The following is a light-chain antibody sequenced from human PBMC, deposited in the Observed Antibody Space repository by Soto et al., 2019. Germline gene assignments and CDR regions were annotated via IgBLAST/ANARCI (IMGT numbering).Light chain of an antibody. CDR2: DVS. CDR1: SSDVGGYNS. V-gene: IGLV2-14*01. CDR3: TSYTSSSTGV. J-gene: IGLJ3*02. Sequence: QSVLTQPASVSGSPGQSITISCTGTSSDVGGYNSVSWYQQHPGKAPKLMIYDVSNRPSGFSNRFSGSQSGNTASLTISGLQAEDEADYYCTSYTSSSTGVFGGGTKLTVL.